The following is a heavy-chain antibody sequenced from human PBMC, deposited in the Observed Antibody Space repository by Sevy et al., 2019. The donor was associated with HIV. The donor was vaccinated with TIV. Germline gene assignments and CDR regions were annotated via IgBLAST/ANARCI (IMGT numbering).Heavy chain of an antibody. CDR2: INPNSGGT. V-gene: IGHV1-2*02. CDR3: ARDLDSSGWYDY. CDR1: GYTFTGYY. J-gene: IGHJ4*02. Sequence: ASVKVSCKASGYTFTGYYMHWVRQAPGQGLEWMGWINPNSGGTNYAQKFQGRVTMTRDTSISTAYMEQSRLRSDDTAVYYCARDLDSSGWYDYWGQGTLVTVSS. D-gene: IGHD6-19*01.